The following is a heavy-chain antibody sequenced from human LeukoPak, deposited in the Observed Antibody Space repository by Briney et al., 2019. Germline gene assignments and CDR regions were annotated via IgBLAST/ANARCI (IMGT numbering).Heavy chain of an antibody. Sequence: GRSLRLSCAASGITVSRNYMNWVRQAPGKGLEWVSVSYSGDTTHYADSVKGRFSISRDNSKNTLYLQMNNLRVEDTAVYYCARDLAYGDYIYDYWGQGTLVTVSS. J-gene: IGHJ4*02. CDR1: GITVSRNY. CDR2: SYSGDTT. D-gene: IGHD4-17*01. V-gene: IGHV3-66*01. CDR3: ARDLAYGDYIYDY.